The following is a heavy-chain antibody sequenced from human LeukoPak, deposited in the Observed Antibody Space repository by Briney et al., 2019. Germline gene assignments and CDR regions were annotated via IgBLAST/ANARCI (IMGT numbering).Heavy chain of an antibody. Sequence: SETLSLTCTVSGGSFSSFYWSLIRQPAGKGLYWIGDIYYTERTNYNPSLKSRITTSVETSKNQFSLQLSSVTAADTAVYYCARHGTSVAWYFDLWGRGTLVAVSS. D-gene: IGHD6-19*01. J-gene: IGHJ2*01. CDR2: IYYTERT. CDR1: GGSFSSFY. V-gene: IGHV4-59*08. CDR3: ARHGTSVAWYFDL.